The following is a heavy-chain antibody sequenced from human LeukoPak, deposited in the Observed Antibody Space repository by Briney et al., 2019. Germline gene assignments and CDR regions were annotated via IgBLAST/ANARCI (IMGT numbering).Heavy chain of an antibody. CDR1: GFTVSSNY. J-gene: IGHJ4*02. D-gene: IGHD2-21*02. CDR3: ARARADRVVTAQADQTLAHFDY. Sequence: GFLRLSCAASGFTVSSNYMSWVRQAPGKGLEWVSVIYSGGRTYYADSVKGRFTISRDNSKNTLYLQMNSLRAEDTAVYYCARARADRVVTAQADQTLAHFDYWGQGTLVTVSS. V-gene: IGHV3-53*01. CDR2: IYSGGRT.